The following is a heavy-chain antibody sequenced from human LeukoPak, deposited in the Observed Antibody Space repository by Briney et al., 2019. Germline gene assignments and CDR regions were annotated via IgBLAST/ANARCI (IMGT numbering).Heavy chain of an antibody. V-gene: IGHV4-39*02. D-gene: IGHD3-16*01. CDR2: IFYTGST. J-gene: IGHJ6*03. CDR1: DGSISSNNYY. CDR3: AREKGGYYYYMDV. Sequence: SETLSLTCTVSDGSISSNNYYWAWIRQPPGKGLEWIANIFYTGSTYYNPSLKSRVTISIDTSKNQFSLRLSSVTASDTAVYYCAREKGGYYYYMDVWGKGTTVTVSS.